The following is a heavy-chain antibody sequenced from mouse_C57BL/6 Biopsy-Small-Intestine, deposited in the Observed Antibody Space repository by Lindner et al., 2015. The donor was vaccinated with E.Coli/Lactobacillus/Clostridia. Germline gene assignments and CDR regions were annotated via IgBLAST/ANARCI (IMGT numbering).Heavy chain of an antibody. V-gene: IGHV5-17*01. CDR1: GFTFSDYG. Sequence: VQLQESGGGLVEGRGGSRKLSCAASGFTFSDYGMHWVRQAPEKGLEWVAYISSGSSNIYYADTVKGRFTISRDNAKNTLFLQMTSLRSEDTAMYYCTRDGYYSAWFAYWGQGTLVTVSA. J-gene: IGHJ3*01. CDR2: ISSGSSNI. CDR3: TRDGYYSAWFAY. D-gene: IGHD2-3*01.